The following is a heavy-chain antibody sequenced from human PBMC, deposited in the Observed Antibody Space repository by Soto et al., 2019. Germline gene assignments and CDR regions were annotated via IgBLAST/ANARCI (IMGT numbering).Heavy chain of an antibody. CDR3: AKRGDILDVSSSFVGYGMDV. J-gene: IGHJ6*02. D-gene: IGHD2-15*01. CDR2: IRGNGAGI. CDR1: GFTFRIYA. Sequence: GESLRLSCVASGFTFRIYAMTWVRQAPGKGLEWVARIRGNGAGISYADSVKGRFTISRDNSKNTVYLQMNSLRADDTAVYFCAKRGDILDVSSSFVGYGMDVWGQGTTVTVSS. V-gene: IGHV3-23*01.